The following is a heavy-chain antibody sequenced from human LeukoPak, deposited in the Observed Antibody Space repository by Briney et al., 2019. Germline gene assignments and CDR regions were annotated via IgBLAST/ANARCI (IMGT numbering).Heavy chain of an antibody. CDR1: GGSISSYY. Sequence: SETLSLTCTVSGGSISSYYWSWIRQPPGKGLEWIGYIYYSGTTNYNPSLKSRVTISVDTSKNQFSLKLSSVTAADTAVYHCASAGRGYSYGYFDYWGQGTLVTVSS. V-gene: IGHV4-59*08. CDR2: IYYSGTT. CDR3: ASAGRGYSYGYFDY. J-gene: IGHJ4*02. D-gene: IGHD5-18*01.